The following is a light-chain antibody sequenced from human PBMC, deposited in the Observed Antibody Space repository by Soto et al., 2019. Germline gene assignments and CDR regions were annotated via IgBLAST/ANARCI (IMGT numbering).Light chain of an antibody. V-gene: IGKV3-20*01. CDR1: QSVASSH. J-gene: IGKJ3*01. CDR2: DAS. CDR3: QQYGSAPFT. Sequence: EIVLTQSPGTLSLSPGERATLSCRASQSVASSHLAWYRQKPGQTPRLLIYDASSRATGIPDRISGSGSGTDFTRTISRLEPEDVAAYYGQQYGSAPFTFGPGNKVDIK.